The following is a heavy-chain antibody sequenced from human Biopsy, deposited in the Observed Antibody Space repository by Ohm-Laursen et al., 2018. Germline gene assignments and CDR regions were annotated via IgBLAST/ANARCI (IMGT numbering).Heavy chain of an antibody. CDR2: IYPGDSDT. J-gene: IGHJ3*02. D-gene: IGHD3-3*01. CDR3: AKHGGLGDFWSGYPLAAFDI. Sequence: ESLKISCKGSGYIFTNYWIGWVRQMPGEGLELMWLIYPGDSDTRHSPSFQGKVTISVDKYISTAYVQWNSLKGSDTAMYYCAKHGGLGDFWSGYPLAAFDIWGQGTMVTVSS. CDR1: GYIFTNYW. V-gene: IGHV5-51*01.